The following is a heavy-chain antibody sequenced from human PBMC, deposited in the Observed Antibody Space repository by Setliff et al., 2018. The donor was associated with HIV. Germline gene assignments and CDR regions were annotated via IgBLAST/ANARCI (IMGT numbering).Heavy chain of an antibody. Sequence: SVKVSCKASGGTFSSYAISWVRQAPGQGLEWMGGISPIFGTANYAQKFQGRVMITTDESTSTAYMELSSLRSEDTAVYYCAREGDCSGGSCYYYYGMDVWGQGTTVTVSS. CDR3: AREGDCSGGSCYYYYGMDV. CDR2: ISPIFGTA. V-gene: IGHV1-69*05. CDR1: GGTFSSYA. J-gene: IGHJ6*02. D-gene: IGHD2-15*01.